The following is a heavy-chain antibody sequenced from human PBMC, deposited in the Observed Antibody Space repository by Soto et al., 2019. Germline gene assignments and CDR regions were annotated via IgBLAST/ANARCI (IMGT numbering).Heavy chain of an antibody. Sequence: QVQLVQSGSEVKMPGSSVKVSCKTSGGTFSRHAINWVRQAPGQGREWMGGGIPMFGTTNYAQKFKGRVTISADESTSTAYMELSSLRSKDAAVYYCARAAIHGSSWYFWFDPWGQGTLVTVSS. CDR1: GGTFSRHA. CDR2: GIPMFGTT. D-gene: IGHD6-13*01. V-gene: IGHV1-69*01. J-gene: IGHJ5*02. CDR3: ARAAIHGSSWYFWFDP.